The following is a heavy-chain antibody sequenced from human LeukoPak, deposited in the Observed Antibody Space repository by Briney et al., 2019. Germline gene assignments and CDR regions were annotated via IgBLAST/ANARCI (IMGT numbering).Heavy chain of an antibody. CDR2: IKQDESEK. V-gene: IGHV3-7*01. Sequence: GGSLRLSCAASGFSLSTYWMSWVRQAPGKGLEWVANIKQDESEKDYVDSVKGRFTISRDNAKNSLYLQMNSLRAEDTAVYYCARANDNYYYYYMDVWGKGTTVTISS. CDR3: ARANDNYYYYYMDV. CDR1: GFSLSTYW. D-gene: IGHD3-9*01. J-gene: IGHJ6*03.